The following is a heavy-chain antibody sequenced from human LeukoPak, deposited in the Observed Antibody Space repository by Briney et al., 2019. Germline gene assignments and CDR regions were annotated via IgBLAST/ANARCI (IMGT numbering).Heavy chain of an antibody. CDR1: GDSVSSNSAA. V-gene: IGHV6-1*01. J-gene: IGHJ1*01. CDR3: ARGGSGTPPGFHH. CDR2: TYYRSKWYN. Sequence: SQTLSLTCAISGDSVSSNSAAWHWIRQSPSRGLEWLGSTYYRSKWYNDYAVSVKSRITINPDTSKNQFSLQLNSVTPEDTGVYYCARGGSGTPPGFHHWGQGTLVTVSS. D-gene: IGHD3-10*01.